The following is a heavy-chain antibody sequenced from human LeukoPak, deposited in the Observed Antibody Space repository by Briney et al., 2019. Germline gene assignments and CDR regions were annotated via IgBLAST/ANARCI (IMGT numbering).Heavy chain of an antibody. CDR2: ISSSGSTI. D-gene: IGHD6-25*01. V-gene: IGHV3-11*01. Sequence: PGGSLRLSCAASGFTFSDYYMSWIRQAPGKGLEWVSYISSSGSTIYYADSVKGRFTISRDNAKNSVYLQMHGLTDEDTAFYYCAKDRAAVLDAFDIWGQGTMVTVSS. CDR1: GFTFSDYY. J-gene: IGHJ3*02. CDR3: AKDRAAVLDAFDI.